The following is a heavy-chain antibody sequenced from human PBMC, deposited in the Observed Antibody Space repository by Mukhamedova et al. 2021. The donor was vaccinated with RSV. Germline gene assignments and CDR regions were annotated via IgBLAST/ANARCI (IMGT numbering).Heavy chain of an antibody. Sequence: DYYMSWIRQAPGKGLEWVAYISSSGGIINYADSATGRFTISRDNAKNSLYLQMNSLRAEDTAVYFCAREVVVVSATNDAFDIWGLG. D-gene: IGHD2-15*01. CDR3: AREVVVVSATNDAFDI. J-gene: IGHJ3*02. CDR2: ISSSGGII. V-gene: IGHV3-11*01. CDR1: DYY.